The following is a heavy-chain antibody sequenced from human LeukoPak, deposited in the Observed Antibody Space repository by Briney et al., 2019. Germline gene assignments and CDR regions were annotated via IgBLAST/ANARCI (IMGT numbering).Heavy chain of an antibody. D-gene: IGHD6-13*01. CDR2: IYYSGST. CDR3: ARGFPVVRYSSSWYHANRNRNKIGMDV. J-gene: IGHJ6*02. V-gene: IGHV4-59*11. Sequence: SETLSLTCTVSGGSISSHYWSWIRQPPGKGLEWIGYIYYSGSTNYNPSLKSRVTISVDTSKNQFSLKLSSVTAADTAVYYCARGFPVVRYSSSWYHANRNRNKIGMDVWGQGTTVTVSS. CDR1: GGSISSHY.